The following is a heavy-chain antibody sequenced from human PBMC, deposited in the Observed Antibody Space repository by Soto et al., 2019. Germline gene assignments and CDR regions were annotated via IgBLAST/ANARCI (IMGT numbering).Heavy chain of an antibody. V-gene: IGHV4-61*01. Sequence: QVQLQESGPGLVKPSETLSLTCTVSGDSVSNGNSYWSWIRQPPGKGLEWIGYTYYSGSTNYNPSLKSRVTRSVDTSKNQFSLRLSSVTAADTAVYYCARGGAYYYYYGMDVWGQGTTVTVSS. CDR1: GDSVSNGNSY. CDR2: TYYSGST. J-gene: IGHJ6*02. CDR3: ARGGAYYYYYGMDV.